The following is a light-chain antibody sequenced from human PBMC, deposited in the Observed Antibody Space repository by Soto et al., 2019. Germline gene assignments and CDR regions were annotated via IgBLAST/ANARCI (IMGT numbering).Light chain of an antibody. CDR3: QKYNSAPLT. J-gene: IGKJ4*01. Sequence: DIQMTQTPSSRSASLGDRVTITCRASQGIGVYLAWFQQKPGKVPKLLIYAASALQSGVPSRFSGSGSGTDFTLTISSLQPEDIATYYCQKYNSAPLTFGGGTKVDIK. CDR1: QGIGVY. CDR2: AAS. V-gene: IGKV1-27*01.